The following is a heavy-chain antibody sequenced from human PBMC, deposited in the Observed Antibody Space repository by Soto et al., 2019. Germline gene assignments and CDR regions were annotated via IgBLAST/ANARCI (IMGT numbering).Heavy chain of an antibody. V-gene: IGHV3-33*01. Sequence: QVQLVESGGGVVQPGRSLRLSCAASGFTFSSYGMHWVRQAPGKGLEWVAVIWYDGSKKYYADSVKGRFTISRDNSKNTLYLQMNSLRGEVTAVYYCARGLSYYGSGSYSYWGQGTLVTVSS. CDR1: GFTFSSYG. CDR3: ARGLSYYGSGSYSY. D-gene: IGHD3-10*01. J-gene: IGHJ4*02. CDR2: IWYDGSKK.